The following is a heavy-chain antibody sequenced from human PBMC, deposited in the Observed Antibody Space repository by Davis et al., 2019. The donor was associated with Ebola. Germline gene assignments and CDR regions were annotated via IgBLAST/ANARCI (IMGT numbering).Heavy chain of an antibody. CDR1: GYTFTSYG. Sequence: ASVKVSCKASGYTFTSYGISWVRQAPGQGLEWMGWISAYNGNTNYAQKLQGRVTMTTDTSTSTAYMELRSLRSDDTAVYYCARVVLLWFGELLQTGGWFDPWGQGTLVTVSS. CDR2: ISAYNGNT. D-gene: IGHD3-10*01. CDR3: ARVVLLWFGELLQTGGWFDP. J-gene: IGHJ5*02. V-gene: IGHV1-18*01.